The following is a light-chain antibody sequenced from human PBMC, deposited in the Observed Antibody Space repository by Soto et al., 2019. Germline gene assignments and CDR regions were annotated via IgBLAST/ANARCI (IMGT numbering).Light chain of an antibody. CDR2: KAS. V-gene: IGKV1-5*03. CDR1: QSISNW. J-gene: IGKJ1*01. CDR3: QQYDSFPRT. Sequence: DIQMTQSPSTLSASVGDRVTITCRASQSISNWLAWYQQKPGKAPKLLIYKASTSESGVPSRFSGSGSGTEFTLSISSLQPDDFATYYGQQYDSFPRTFGQGTKVEIK.